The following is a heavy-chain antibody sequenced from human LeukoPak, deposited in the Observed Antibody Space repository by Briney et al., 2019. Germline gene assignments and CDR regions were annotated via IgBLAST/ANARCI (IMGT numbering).Heavy chain of an antibody. Sequence: ASVKGFCKASGYNLSKYTINWVGQAPGQKSEGRGWINPNSGGTNYAQKFQGRVTMTRDTSISTAYMELSRLRSDDTAVYYCARPRGYCTNGVCPFDYWGQGTLVTVSS. D-gene: IGHD2-8*01. CDR2: INPNSGGT. CDR3: ARPRGYCTNGVCPFDY. J-gene: IGHJ4*02. V-gene: IGHV1-2*02. CDR1: GYNLSKYT.